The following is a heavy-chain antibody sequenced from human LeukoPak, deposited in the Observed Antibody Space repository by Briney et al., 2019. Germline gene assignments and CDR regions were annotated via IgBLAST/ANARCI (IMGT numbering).Heavy chain of an antibody. D-gene: IGHD2-15*01. CDR2: IYYSGIT. Sequence: PSETLSLTCTVSGGSISSSSYYWGWIRQPPGKGLEWIGRIYYSGITYYNPSLRSRVTISVDTPKNQFSLKLSSVTAADTAVYYCARQFNRYCSGGSCYSPDYWGQGTLVTVSS. CDR3: ARQFNRYCSGGSCYSPDY. V-gene: IGHV4-39*01. CDR1: GGSISSSSYY. J-gene: IGHJ4*02.